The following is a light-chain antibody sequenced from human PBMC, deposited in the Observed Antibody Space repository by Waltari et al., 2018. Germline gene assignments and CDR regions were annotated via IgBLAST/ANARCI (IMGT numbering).Light chain of an antibody. CDR2: DAS. J-gene: IGKJ4*01. Sequence: EIVLTQSPGTLSLSPGDRATLACRASQSLSSTYLAWYQQQSGQPPRLVIYDASLRATGTPDRFSGSGSGTEFTLTISRLEPEDVAVYYCQQYGTSPTFGGGTMVEIK. CDR3: QQYGTSPT. CDR1: QSLSSTY. V-gene: IGKV3-20*01.